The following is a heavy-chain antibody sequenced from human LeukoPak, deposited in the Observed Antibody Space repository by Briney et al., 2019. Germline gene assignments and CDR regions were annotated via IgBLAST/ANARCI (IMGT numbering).Heavy chain of an antibody. CDR2: INHSGST. CDR1: GGSFSGYY. J-gene: IGHJ5*02. CDR3: ARRSGHSSSWYLIKYNCFDP. Sequence: SETLSLTCAVYGGSFSGYYWSWIRQPPGKGLEWIGEINHSGSTNYNPSLKSRVTISVDTSKNQFSLKLSSVTAADTAVYYCARRSGHSSSWYLIKYNCFDPWGQGTLVTVSS. V-gene: IGHV4-34*01. D-gene: IGHD6-13*01.